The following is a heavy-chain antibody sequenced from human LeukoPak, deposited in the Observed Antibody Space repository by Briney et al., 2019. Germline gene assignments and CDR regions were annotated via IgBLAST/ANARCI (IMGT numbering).Heavy chain of an antibody. Sequence: GGSLRLSCAASGFTFSSYSMNRVRQAPGKGLEWVANIKQDGSEIYYVDSVKGRFTISRDNAKNSLYLQMNSLRAEDTAVYYCASSHYGMDVWGQGTTVTVSS. CDR2: IKQDGSEI. J-gene: IGHJ6*02. CDR3: ASSHYGMDV. V-gene: IGHV3-7*01. CDR1: GFTFSSYS.